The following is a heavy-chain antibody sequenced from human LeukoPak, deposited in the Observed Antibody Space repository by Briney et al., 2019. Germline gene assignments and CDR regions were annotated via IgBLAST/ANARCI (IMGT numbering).Heavy chain of an antibody. Sequence: GESLKISCKGSGYSFTNYWISWVRQMPGKGLEWMGRIDPSDSYTNYSPSFQGHVTISADKSISTAYLQWSSLKASDTAMYYCASTTHYSSGWLDYWGQGTLVTVSS. D-gene: IGHD6-19*01. V-gene: IGHV5-10-1*01. CDR3: ASTTHYSSGWLDY. J-gene: IGHJ4*02. CDR2: IDPSDSYT. CDR1: GYSFTNYW.